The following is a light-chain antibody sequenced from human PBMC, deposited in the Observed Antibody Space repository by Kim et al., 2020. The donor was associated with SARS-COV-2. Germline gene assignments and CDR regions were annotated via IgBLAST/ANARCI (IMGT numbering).Light chain of an antibody. CDR3: QQCGSPPWT. CDR2: DVS. J-gene: IGKJ1*01. CDR1: QSVSRRC. V-gene: IGKV3-20*01. Sequence: EIVLTQSPGTLSLSPGERATLSCRASQSVSRRCLAWYQHKAGQAPRLLIYDVSTRAAGIPDRFSGSGSGTDFTLTISRLEPEDFAVYYCQQCGSPPWTFGQGTKVEIK.